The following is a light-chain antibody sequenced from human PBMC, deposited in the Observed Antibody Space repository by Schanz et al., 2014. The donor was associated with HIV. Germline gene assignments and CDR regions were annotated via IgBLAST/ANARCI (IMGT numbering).Light chain of an antibody. CDR2: GNN. J-gene: IGLJ1*01. CDR3: NSYSHSNTYV. CDR1: SSNLGAGYE. Sequence: QSVLTQPPSVSGAPGQRVTISCTGSSSNLGAGYEVHWYRQLPGTAPKLLIYGNNNRPSGVPDRFSGSKSGSSASLAISGLQPEDEADYYCNSYSHSNTYVFGSGTKLTVL. V-gene: IGLV1-40*01.